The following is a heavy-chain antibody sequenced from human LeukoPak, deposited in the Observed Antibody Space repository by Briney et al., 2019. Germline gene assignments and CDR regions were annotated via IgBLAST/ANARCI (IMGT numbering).Heavy chain of an antibody. CDR1: GGSSSGYY. CDR3: ARGLAVASS. J-gene: IGHJ5*02. D-gene: IGHD6-19*01. CDR2: INHSGST. Sequence: RSSETLSLTCAVSGGSSSGYYWSWIRQPPGKGLEWIGEINHSGSTNYNPSLKSRVTISVDTSKNQFSLQLTSVTAADTAVYYCARGLAVASSWGQGILVTVSS. V-gene: IGHV4-34*01.